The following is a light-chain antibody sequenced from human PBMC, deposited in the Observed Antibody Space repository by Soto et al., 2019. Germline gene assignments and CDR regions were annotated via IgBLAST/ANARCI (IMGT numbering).Light chain of an antibody. CDR1: QSVGYW. J-gene: IGKJ1*01. CDR2: DAS. Sequence: IQITQSPSTIYASXGHSVTISXXASQSVGYWLAWYQQKPGKAPQFLIYDASNLHDGVPSRFSGSGSGTEFTLTISSLQPDDFATYYCQQYNSYSRTFGQGTKVDIK. CDR3: QQYNSYSRT. V-gene: IGKV1-5*01.